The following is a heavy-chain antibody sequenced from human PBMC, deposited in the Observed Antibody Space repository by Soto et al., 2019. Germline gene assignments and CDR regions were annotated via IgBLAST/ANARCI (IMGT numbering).Heavy chain of an antibody. CDR2: IYYSGST. J-gene: IGHJ3*02. CDR3: ARPTYYYDSSGHSDAFDI. Sequence: SETLSLTCTVSGGSISSSSYYWGWIRQPPGKGLEWIGSIYYSGSTYYNPSLKSRVTISVDTSKNQFSLKLSSVTAADTAVYYCARPTYYYDSSGHSDAFDIWGQGTMVTVSS. CDR1: GGSISSSSYY. V-gene: IGHV4-39*01. D-gene: IGHD3-22*01.